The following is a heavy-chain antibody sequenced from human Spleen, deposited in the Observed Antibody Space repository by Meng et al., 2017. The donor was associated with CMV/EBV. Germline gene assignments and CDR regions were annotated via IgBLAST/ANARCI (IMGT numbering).Heavy chain of an antibody. CDR3: ARDASNRAGWFDH. CDR1: GGSINSGGYY. V-gene: IGHV4-31*02. D-gene: IGHD1-14*01. CDR2: IHDSGDT. J-gene: IGHJ5*02. Sequence: VSGGSINSGGYYWTWIRQHPGKGLEWIGFIHDSGDTYYKPSLKSRVSISIDTSENQFSLKLRSVTAADTAIYYCARDASNRAGWFDHWGQGALVTVSS.